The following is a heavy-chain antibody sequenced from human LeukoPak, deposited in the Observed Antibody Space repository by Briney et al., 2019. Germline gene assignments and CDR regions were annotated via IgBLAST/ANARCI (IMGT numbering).Heavy chain of an antibody. CDR1: GFTFSSYA. J-gene: IGHJ5*02. Sequence: GGSLRLSCAASGFTFSSYAMDWVRQAPGKGLEWVSAISGSGGSTYYADSVKGRFTIPRDNSKNTLYLQMNSLRAEDTAVYYCAKPSCTSTSCFRFDPWGQGTLVTVSS. CDR2: ISGSGGST. D-gene: IGHD2-2*01. V-gene: IGHV3-23*01. CDR3: AKPSCTSTSCFRFDP.